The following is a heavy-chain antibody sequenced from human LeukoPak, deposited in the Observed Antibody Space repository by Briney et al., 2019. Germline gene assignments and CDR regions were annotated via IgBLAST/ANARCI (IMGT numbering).Heavy chain of an antibody. Sequence: TSETLSLTCSVSGDSITSSGYYWSWIRQPPGKGLEWIGYIYHSGSTYYNPSLKSRVTISVDRSKNQFSLKLSSVTAAGTAVYYCARAELTNFDYWGQGTLVTVSS. V-gene: IGHV4-30-2*01. D-gene: IGHD1-7*01. J-gene: IGHJ4*02. CDR3: ARAELTNFDY. CDR1: GDSITSSGYY. CDR2: IYHSGST.